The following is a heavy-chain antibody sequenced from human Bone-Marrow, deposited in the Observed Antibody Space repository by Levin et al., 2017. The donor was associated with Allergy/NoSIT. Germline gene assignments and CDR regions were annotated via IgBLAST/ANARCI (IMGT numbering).Heavy chain of an antibody. V-gene: IGHV1-2*02. CDR1: GYTSTGHY. D-gene: IGHD3-3*01. J-gene: IGHJ6*02. CDR3: ASELGVEYKKVLVGLGMGV. Sequence: ASVKVSCQASGYTSTGHYVHWVRQAPGQGLEWMGWINPINGDTNYAQRFEGRITMTRDTATNTIYLDLSRLRSDETAIYFCASELGVEYKKVLVGLGMGVWGQGTTVTVSS. CDR2: INPINGDT.